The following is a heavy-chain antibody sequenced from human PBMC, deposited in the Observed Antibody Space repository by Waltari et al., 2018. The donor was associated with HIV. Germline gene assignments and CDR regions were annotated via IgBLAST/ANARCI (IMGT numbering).Heavy chain of an antibody. V-gene: IGHV3-30*01. CDR2: ISYDGSNK. Sequence: QVQLVESGGGVVQPGSSLRLSCAASGFTFSSYAMHWVRQAPGKGLEWVAVISYDGSNKYYADSVKGRFTISRDNSKNTLYLQMNSLRAEDTAVYYCAREAQDPGAFDIWGQGTMVTVSS. J-gene: IGHJ3*02. CDR3: AREAQDPGAFDI. CDR1: GFTFSSYA.